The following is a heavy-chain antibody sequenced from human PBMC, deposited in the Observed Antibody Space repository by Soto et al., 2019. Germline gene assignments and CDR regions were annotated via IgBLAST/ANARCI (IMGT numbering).Heavy chain of an antibody. CDR3: ARGGIEYNRPPFDY. CDR2: ISYDGSNK. V-gene: IGHV3-30-3*01. CDR1: EFTFSNYA. J-gene: IGHJ4*02. Sequence: GGSLRLSCAASEFTFSNYAMSWVRQAPGKGLEWVAVISYDGSNKYYADSVKGRFTISRDNSKNTLYLQMNSLRAEDTAVYYCARGGIEYNRPPFDYWGQGTLVTVSS. D-gene: IGHD6-6*01.